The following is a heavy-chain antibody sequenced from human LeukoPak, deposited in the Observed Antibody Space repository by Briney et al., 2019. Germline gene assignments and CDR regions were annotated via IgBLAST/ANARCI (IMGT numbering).Heavy chain of an antibody. CDR3: ARETVYYDFWSGYYTGWFDP. CDR2: IYTSGST. Sequence: KTSETLSLTCTVSGGSISSGSYCWSWIRQPAGKGLEWIGRIYTSGSTNYNPSLKSRVTISVDTSKNQFSLKRSSVTAADTAVYYCARETVYYDFWSGYYTGWFDPWGQGTLVTVSS. CDR1: GGSISSGSYC. J-gene: IGHJ5*02. V-gene: IGHV4-61*02. D-gene: IGHD3-3*01.